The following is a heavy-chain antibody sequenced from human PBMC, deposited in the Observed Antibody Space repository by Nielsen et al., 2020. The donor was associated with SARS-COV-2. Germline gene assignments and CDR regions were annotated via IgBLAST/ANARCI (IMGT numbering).Heavy chain of an antibody. J-gene: IGHJ4*02. V-gene: IGHV7-4-1*02. CDR3: ARDSSGCYTALRFDY. CDR1: GYTFTSYA. Sequence: ASVKVSCKASGYTFTSYAMNWVRQAPGQGLEWMGWINTNTGNPTYAQGFTGRFVISLDTSVSTAYLQLSSLKAEDTAVYYCARDSSGCYTALRFDYWGQGTLVTVSS. D-gene: IGHD6-19*01. CDR2: INTNTGNP.